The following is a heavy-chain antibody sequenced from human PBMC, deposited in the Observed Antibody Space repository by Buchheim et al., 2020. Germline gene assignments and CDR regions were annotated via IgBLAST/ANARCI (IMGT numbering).Heavy chain of an antibody. D-gene: IGHD2-2*01. CDR1: GFTFTSYT. V-gene: IGHV3-48*01. CDR2: ISGSGSTI. CDR3: AREAYSTSWRSTDPPDY. Sequence: EVQLVESGGGLVQPGGSLRLSCAASGFTFTSYTMNWVRQAPGKGLEWVSYISGSGSTIYYADSVKGRFTTSRDNAKNSLDLQMNSLRAEDTAVYYCAREAYSTSWRSTDPPDYWGQGTL. J-gene: IGHJ4*02.